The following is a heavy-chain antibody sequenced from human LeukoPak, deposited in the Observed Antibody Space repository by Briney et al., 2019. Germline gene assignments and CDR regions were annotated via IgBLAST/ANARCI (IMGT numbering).Heavy chain of an antibody. CDR2: INPNSGGT. D-gene: IGHD1-26*01. V-gene: IGHV1-2*06. Sequence: ASVKVSCKASGYTFTGYYMHWVRQAPGQGLEWMGRINPNSGGTNYAQKFQGRVTMTRDTSISTAYMELSRLRSDDTAVYYCARDEVAGAQWFDPWGQGTLVTVSS. CDR3: ARDEVAGAQWFDP. CDR1: GYTFTGYY. J-gene: IGHJ5*02.